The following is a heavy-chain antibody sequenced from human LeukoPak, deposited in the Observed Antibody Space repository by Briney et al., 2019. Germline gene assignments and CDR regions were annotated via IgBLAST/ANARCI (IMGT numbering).Heavy chain of an antibody. CDR1: GFTFSSYA. D-gene: IGHD2-2*01. Sequence: PVRSLRLSCAASGFTFSSYAMHWVRQAPGKGLEWVAVISYDGSNKYYADSVKGRFTISRDNSKNTLYLQMNSLRAEDTAVYYCARAHGRPAFDYWGQGTLVTVSS. J-gene: IGHJ4*02. CDR3: ARAHGRPAFDY. V-gene: IGHV3-30-3*01. CDR2: ISYDGSNK.